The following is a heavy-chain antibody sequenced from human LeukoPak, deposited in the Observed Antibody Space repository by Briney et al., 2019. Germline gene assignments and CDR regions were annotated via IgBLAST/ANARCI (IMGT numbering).Heavy chain of an antibody. CDR3: ARESAAGTRVVNY. CDR2: IIPVFGTT. Sequence: SVKVSCKASGGTFNTYTISWVRQAPGQGLEWMGGIIPVFGTTNYAQNFQGRVTITADESTSTAYMELSSLRSEDTAVYYCARESAAGTRVVNYWGQGTLVTVSS. V-gene: IGHV1-69*13. J-gene: IGHJ4*02. D-gene: IGHD6-13*01. CDR1: GGTFNTYT.